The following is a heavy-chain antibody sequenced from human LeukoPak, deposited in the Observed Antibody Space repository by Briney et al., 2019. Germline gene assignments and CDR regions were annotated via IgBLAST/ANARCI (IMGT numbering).Heavy chain of an antibody. CDR3: ARRRITIFGVVTPHFDY. J-gene: IGHJ4*02. D-gene: IGHD3-3*01. Sequence: AASVKVSCKASGYTFTSYGISWVRQAPGQGLEWMGWISAYNGNTNYAQKLQGRVTMTTDTSTSTAYMELRSLRSDDTAVYYCARRRITIFGVVTPHFDYWGQGTLVTVSS. V-gene: IGHV1-18*04. CDR1: GYTFTSYG. CDR2: ISAYNGNT.